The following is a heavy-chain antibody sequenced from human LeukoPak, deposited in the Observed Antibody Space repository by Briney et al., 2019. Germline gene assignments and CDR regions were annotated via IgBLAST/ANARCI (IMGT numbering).Heavy chain of an antibody. D-gene: IGHD2-2*01. J-gene: IGHJ6*02. CDR2: ISYSGNT. CDR3: VRIYCTSTSCYGDSYYGMDV. CDR1: GDSISSSRHS. V-gene: IGHV4-39*01. Sequence: PSETLSLTCTVSGDSISSSRHSWGWLRQPPGKGLEWIGSISYSGNTYYNPSLKTRVTMSVDTSENQFSLKLSSVTAADSTVYYCVRIYCTSTSCYGDSYYGMDVWGQGTTVTVSS.